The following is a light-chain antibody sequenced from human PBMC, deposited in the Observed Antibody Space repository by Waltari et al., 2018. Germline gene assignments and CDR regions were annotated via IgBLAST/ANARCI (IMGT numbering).Light chain of an antibody. Sequence: DIVMTQSPDSLAVSLGERAPIACKSCLSVLYSPNDKDYLAWYQQKPGQPPKLLIYWASTRESGVPDRFSGSGSGTDFTLTISRLQAEDVAVYYCQQHYSTPPTFGQGTKLEIK. CDR1: LSVLYSPNDKDY. CDR2: WAS. CDR3: QQHYSTPPT. V-gene: IGKV4-1*01. J-gene: IGKJ2*01.